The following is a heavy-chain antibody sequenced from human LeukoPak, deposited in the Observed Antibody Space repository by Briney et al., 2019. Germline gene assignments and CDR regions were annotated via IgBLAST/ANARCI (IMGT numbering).Heavy chain of an antibody. Sequence: SETLSLTCTVSGDSINSYYWSWIRQPAGKGLEWIGRIYTSGSTNYNPSLKSRVTMSVDTSRNQFSLKLSSVTAADTAVYYCAREEGGCYDRSGYWNDYWGQGTLVTVSS. CDR3: AREEGGCYDRSGYWNDY. V-gene: IGHV4-4*07. CDR1: GDSINSYY. J-gene: IGHJ4*02. CDR2: IYTSGST. D-gene: IGHD3-22*01.